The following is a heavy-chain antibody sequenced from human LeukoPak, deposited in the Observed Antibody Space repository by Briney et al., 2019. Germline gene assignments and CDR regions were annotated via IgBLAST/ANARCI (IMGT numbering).Heavy chain of an antibody. CDR1: GGSISTYY. V-gene: IGHV4-59*01. CDR3: ARSDYYDSPLSAFDL. Sequence: PSETLSLTCTVSGGSISTYYWSWIRQPPGKGLEWIGYIYYTGSTNYNPSLKSRLTISVDTPKNQFSLNLTSVTAADTALYFCARSDYYDSPLSAFDLWGQGTMVTVSA. J-gene: IGHJ3*01. CDR2: IYYTGST. D-gene: IGHD3-22*01.